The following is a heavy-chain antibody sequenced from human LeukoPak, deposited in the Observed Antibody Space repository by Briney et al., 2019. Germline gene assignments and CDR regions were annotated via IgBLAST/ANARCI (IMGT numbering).Heavy chain of an antibody. CDR3: ARSIAAAGDLGAFDI. CDR1: GFTFSSYA. J-gene: IGHJ3*02. CDR2: ISGSGGST. V-gene: IGHV3-23*01. D-gene: IGHD6-6*01. Sequence: GGSLRLSCAASGFTFSSYAISWVRQAPGQGLEWVSAISGSGGSTYYADSVKGGFTISRDNSKNTLYLQMNSLRAEDTAVYYCARSIAAAGDLGAFDIWGQGTMVTVSS.